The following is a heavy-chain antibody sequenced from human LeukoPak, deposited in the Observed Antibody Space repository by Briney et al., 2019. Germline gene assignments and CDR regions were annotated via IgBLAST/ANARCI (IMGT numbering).Heavy chain of an antibody. Sequence: GGSLRLSCAAPGFTFSSYAMHWVRQAPGKGLEWVAFIRYDGTNKYYADSVKGRFTISRDNSKNTLYLQMNSLRAEDTAVFYCATFPYYFDSSGSYYFDFWGQGTLVTVSS. CDR3: ATFPYYFDSSGSYYFDF. V-gene: IGHV3-30*04. CDR1: GFTFSSYA. D-gene: IGHD3-22*01. J-gene: IGHJ4*02. CDR2: IRYDGTNK.